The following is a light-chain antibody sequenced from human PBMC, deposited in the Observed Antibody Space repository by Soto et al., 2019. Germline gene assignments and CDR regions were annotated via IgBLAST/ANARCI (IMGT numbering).Light chain of an antibody. V-gene: IGKV1-9*01. CDR3: QQVNSYPLT. CDR1: QGTSIY. J-gene: IGKJ4*01. CDR2: AAS. Sequence: DIQLTQSPSFLSASVGDRVTITCRASQGTSIYLAWYQQKPGKGPKLLIYAASTLQSGVPSRFSGSGSGTEFILTISSLQPEDFATYYCQQVNSYPLTFGGGTKV.